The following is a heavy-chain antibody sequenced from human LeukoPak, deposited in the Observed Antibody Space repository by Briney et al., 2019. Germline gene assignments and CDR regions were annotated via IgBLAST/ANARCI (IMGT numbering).Heavy chain of an antibody. CDR3: ARDLGATARAYDY. V-gene: IGHV3-21*01. J-gene: IGHJ4*02. CDR1: GFILSDYN. D-gene: IGHD1-26*01. CDR2: IAISGTYI. Sequence: GGSLRLSCAASGFILSDYNMNWVRQAPGKGLEWVSFIAISGTYITYADSVRGRFTISRDNAKNSLYLQMNSLRAEDTAVYYCARDLGATARAYDYWGQGTLVTVSS.